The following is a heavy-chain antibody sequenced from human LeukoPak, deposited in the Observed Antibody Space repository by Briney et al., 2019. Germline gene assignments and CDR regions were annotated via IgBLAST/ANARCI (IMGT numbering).Heavy chain of an antibody. J-gene: IGHJ4*02. V-gene: IGHV4-61*05. D-gene: IGHD6-6*01. Sequence: TPSETLSLTCTVSGGSISSSSYYWGWIRQPPGKGLEWIGYIYYSGSTNYNPSLKSRVTISVDTSKNQFSLKLSSVTAADTAVYYCARFWQLVGFDYWGQGTLVTVSS. CDR2: IYYSGST. CDR3: ARFWQLVGFDY. CDR1: GGSISSSSYY.